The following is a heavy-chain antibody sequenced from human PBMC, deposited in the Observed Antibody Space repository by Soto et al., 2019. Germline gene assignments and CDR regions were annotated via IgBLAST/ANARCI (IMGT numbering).Heavy chain of an antibody. J-gene: IGHJ6*02. V-gene: IGHV1-18*01. CDR3: AATGGNYFGLDV. CDR2: ISGYNGNT. D-gene: IGHD2-8*02. CDR1: DNTFTHYG. Sequence: QVRLVQSGSEVKKLGASVKVSCKSSDNTFTHYGINWVRQAPGQGLEWMGWISGYNGNTKYAQKFQDRATMNADTSTRTAFMEVRSLTSDDTGVYFCAATGGNYFGLDVWGQGTTVTVSS.